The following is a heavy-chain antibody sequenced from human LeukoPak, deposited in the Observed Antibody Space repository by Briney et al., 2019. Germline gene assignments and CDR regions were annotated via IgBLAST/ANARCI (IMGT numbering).Heavy chain of an antibody. Sequence: ASVTVSCKASGYTFTGYYMHWVRQAPGQGLEWMGWINPNSGGTNYAQKFQGRVTMTRDTSISTAYMELSRLRSDDTAVYYCAAYYYGSGSRRYFDYWGQGTLVTVSS. CDR3: AAYYYGSGSRRYFDY. V-gene: IGHV1-2*02. D-gene: IGHD3-10*01. CDR1: GYTFTGYY. J-gene: IGHJ4*02. CDR2: INPNSGGT.